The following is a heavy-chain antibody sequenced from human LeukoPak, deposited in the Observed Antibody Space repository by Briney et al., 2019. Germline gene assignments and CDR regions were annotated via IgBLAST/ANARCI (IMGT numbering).Heavy chain of an antibody. J-gene: IGHJ6*02. V-gene: IGHV4-59*01. Sequence: SETLSLTCTVSGGSISSYYWSWIRQPPGKGLEWIGYIYYSGSTNYNPSLRSRVTISVDTSKNQFSLKLSPVTAADTAVYYCARGHDSSPYYYYGMDVWGQGTTVTVSS. D-gene: IGHD3-22*01. CDR2: IYYSGST. CDR3: ARGHDSSPYYYYGMDV. CDR1: GGSISSYY.